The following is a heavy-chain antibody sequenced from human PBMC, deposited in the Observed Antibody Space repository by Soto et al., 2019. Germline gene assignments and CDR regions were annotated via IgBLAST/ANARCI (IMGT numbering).Heavy chain of an antibody. CDR3: ARVPGSV. CDR2: IYSDGST. V-gene: IGHV3-53*01. CDR1: GFTVSNNY. J-gene: IGHJ6*02. Sequence: EVRLVESGGGLIQPGGSLRLSCAASGFTVSNNYMTWVRQAPGKGLEWVSVIYSDGSTFYADSVKGRFTISRDSSKNTLSLQMNSLRVEDTAVYYCARVPGSVWSQGTTVTVSS. D-gene: IGHD1-26*01.